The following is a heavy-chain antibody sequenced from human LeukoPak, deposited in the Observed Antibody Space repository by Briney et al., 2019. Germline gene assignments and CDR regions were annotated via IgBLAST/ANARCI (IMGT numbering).Heavy chain of an antibody. CDR3: ARVTYDSSGKDY. V-gene: IGHV4-30-4*08. Sequence: PSQTMSLTCTVSGGSISSGDYYWSWIRQPPGKGLEWIGYIYYSGSTYYNPSLKSRVTISVDTSKNQFSLKLSSVTAADTAVYYCARVTYDSSGKDYWGQGTLVTVSS. D-gene: IGHD3-22*01. J-gene: IGHJ4*02. CDR1: GGSISSGDYY. CDR2: IYYSGST.